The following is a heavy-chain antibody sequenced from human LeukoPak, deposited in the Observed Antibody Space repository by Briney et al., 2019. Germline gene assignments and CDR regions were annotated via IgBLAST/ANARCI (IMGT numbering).Heavy chain of an antibody. V-gene: IGHV3-23*01. CDR1: GFTFSTYA. D-gene: IGHD4-17*01. CDR3: AKDSPTTVTLSFDY. J-gene: IGHJ4*02. Sequence: GGSLRLSCAASGFTFSTYAMSWVRQAPGKGLEWVSAISGSGGSTYYADSVKGRITISRDNSKNTLYLQMNSLRAEDTAVYHCAKDSPTTVTLSFDYWGQGTLVTVSS. CDR2: ISGSGGST.